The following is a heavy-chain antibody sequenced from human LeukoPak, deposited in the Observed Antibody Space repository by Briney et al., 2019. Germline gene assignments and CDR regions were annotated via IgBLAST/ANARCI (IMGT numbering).Heavy chain of an antibody. V-gene: IGHV3-48*04. Sequence: GGSLRLSCAASGFKFSSYSMKWVRQAPGKGLEWVSYISSSGSTIYYADSVKGRFTISRDNAKNSLYLQMNSLRAEDTAVYYCARQGSAAEYYWGQGTLVTVSS. CDR2: ISSSGSTI. D-gene: IGHD6-13*01. J-gene: IGHJ4*02. CDR1: GFKFSSYS. CDR3: ARQGSAAEYY.